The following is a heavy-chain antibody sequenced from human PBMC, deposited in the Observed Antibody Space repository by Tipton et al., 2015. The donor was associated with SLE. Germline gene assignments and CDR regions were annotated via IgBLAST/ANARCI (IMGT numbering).Heavy chain of an antibody. CDR2: MSNTGSTA. V-gene: IGHV3-11*01. D-gene: IGHD4-17*01. CDR1: GFPFSDYY. CDR3: ARVPAFLYGYYRKHYYYYMGV. J-gene: IGHJ6*03. Sequence: SLRLSCAASGFPFSDYYMTWIRQAPGKGLEWVSYMSNTGSTAYYADSVKGRFIISRDNAKNSLYLQMNSLRVEDTAVYFCARVPAFLYGYYRKHYYYYMGVWGEGTTVTVSS.